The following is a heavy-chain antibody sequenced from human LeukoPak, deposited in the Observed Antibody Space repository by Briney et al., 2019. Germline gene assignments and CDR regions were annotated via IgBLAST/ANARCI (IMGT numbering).Heavy chain of an antibody. CDR3: ARGFSGSGDFDY. V-gene: IGHV3-13*01. Sequence: GGSLRLSCAASGFTFSSYDMHWVRQATGKGLEWVSAIGTAGDTYYPGSVKGRFTISRENAKNSLYPQMNSLRAGETAVYYCARGFSGSGDFDYWGQGTLVTVSS. D-gene: IGHD3-10*01. CDR1: GFTFSSYD. J-gene: IGHJ4*02. CDR2: IGTAGDT.